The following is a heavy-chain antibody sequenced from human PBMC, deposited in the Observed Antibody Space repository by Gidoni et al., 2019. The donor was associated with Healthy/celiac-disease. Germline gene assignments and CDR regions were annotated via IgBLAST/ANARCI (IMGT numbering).Heavy chain of an antibody. Sequence: QLQLVQSGAEVKKPGASVKVSSKASGYTSTSYDLNWVRQATGQGLEWMGWMNPNSGNTGYAQKFQGRVTMTRNTSISTAYMELSSLRSEDTAVYYCAKYYYDSIAFDMWGQGTRVTVSS. V-gene: IGHV1-8*01. J-gene: IGHJ3*02. CDR2: MNPNSGNT. D-gene: IGHD3-22*01. CDR3: AKYYYDSIAFDM. CDR1: GYTSTSYD.